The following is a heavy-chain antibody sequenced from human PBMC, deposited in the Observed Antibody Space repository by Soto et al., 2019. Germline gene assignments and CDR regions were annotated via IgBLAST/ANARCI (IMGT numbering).Heavy chain of an antibody. CDR3: ARRGGAGLDY. V-gene: IGHV4-38-2*01. D-gene: IGHD3-16*01. J-gene: IGHJ4*01. CDR1: GYSISSGYD. Sequence: PSETLSLTCVVSGYSISSGYDWGWVRQPPGKGLEWIGCIYHSGTTYYNPSLNSRVTISVDTSKNHFSLKLSSVTAADTAVYYCARRGGAGLDYWGQGALVTVSS. CDR2: IYHSGTT.